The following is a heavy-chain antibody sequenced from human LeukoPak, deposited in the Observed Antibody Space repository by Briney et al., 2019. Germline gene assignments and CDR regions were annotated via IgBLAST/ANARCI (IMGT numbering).Heavy chain of an antibody. V-gene: IGHV1-2*02. CDR1: GYTFTDYY. D-gene: IGHD6-19*01. Sequence: ASVKVSCKASGYTFTDYYIYWVRQAPGQGLEWMGWINPNSGGTNYAQKFQGRVIMTRDTSISTAYMELSSLRFDDTAVYYCARDTGVSSGIWFDPWGQGTLVTVSS. CDR2: INPNSGGT. CDR3: ARDTGVSSGIWFDP. J-gene: IGHJ5*02.